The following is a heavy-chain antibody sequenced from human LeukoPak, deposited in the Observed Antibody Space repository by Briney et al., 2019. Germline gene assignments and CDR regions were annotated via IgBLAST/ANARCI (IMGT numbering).Heavy chain of an antibody. J-gene: IGHJ4*02. CDR1: GFTFSSYA. CDR3: ARGAYSSGWYSFDY. V-gene: IGHV3-23*01. Sequence: GGSLRLSCTASGFTFSSYAMSWVRQAPGKGLEWVSTVTRGGGSTYYADSVKGRFTISRDNAKNSLYLQMNSLRAEDTAVYYCARGAYSSGWYSFDYWGQGTLVTVSS. CDR2: VTRGGGST. D-gene: IGHD6-19*01.